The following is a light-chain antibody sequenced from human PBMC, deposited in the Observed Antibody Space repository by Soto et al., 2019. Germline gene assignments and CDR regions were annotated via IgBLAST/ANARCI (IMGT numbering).Light chain of an antibody. V-gene: IGLV2-14*03. CDR1: SSDVGGYNY. CDR2: DVS. J-gene: IGLJ1*01. CDR3: SSYTTSNTRQIV. Sequence: QSVLTQSASVSGSPGQSITISCTGTSSDVGGYNYVSWYQHHPGKATKLMIFDVSNQPSGVSNRFSGSKFGNTASLTIFGLQPEDEADYYCSSYTTSNTRQIVFGTGT.